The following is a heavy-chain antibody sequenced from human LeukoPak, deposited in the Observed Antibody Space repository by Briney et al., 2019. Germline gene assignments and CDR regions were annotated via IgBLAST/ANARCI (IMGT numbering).Heavy chain of an antibody. D-gene: IGHD1-1*01. J-gene: IGHJ4*02. CDR2: IYNDGTT. Sequence: GGSLRLSCAASGFTVRSNYVSWVRQAPGKGLEWVSVIYNDGTTYYADSVKGRFTISRDNSKNTLYLQMNSLRAEDTAVYYCARLVPGASYFGYWGQGTLVTVSS. CDR3: ARLVPGASYFGY. V-gene: IGHV3-53*01. CDR1: GFTVRSNY.